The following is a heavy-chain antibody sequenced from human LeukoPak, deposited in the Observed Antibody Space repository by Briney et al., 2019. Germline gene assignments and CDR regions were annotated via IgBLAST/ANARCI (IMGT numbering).Heavy chain of an antibody. CDR2: IRYDGSNK. V-gene: IGHV3-30*02. Sequence: GGSLRLSCAASGFTFSSYGMHWVRQAPGKGLEWVAFIRYDGSNKYYADSVKGRFTISRDNSKNTLYLQMNSLRAEDTAVYYCAKAHYYDSSGYSYYFDYWGQGTLVTVSS. CDR3: AKAHYYDSSGYSYYFDY. CDR1: GFTFSSYG. D-gene: IGHD3-22*01. J-gene: IGHJ4*02.